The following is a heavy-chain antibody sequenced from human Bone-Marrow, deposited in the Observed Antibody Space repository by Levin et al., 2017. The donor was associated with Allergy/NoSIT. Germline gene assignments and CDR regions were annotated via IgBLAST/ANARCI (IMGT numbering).Heavy chain of an antibody. CDR3: AAGMYYYESSGYPLGY. CDR1: GFTVSRNC. Sequence: GGSLRLSCAASGFTVSRNCMSWVRQAPGKGLEWVSILFSGGSTYYADSVKGRFTISRDNSQNTVYLQMNSLRADDTAVYYCAAGMYYYESSGYPLGYCGQGTLATVYS. D-gene: IGHD3-22*01. CDR2: LFSGGST. J-gene: IGHJ4*02. V-gene: IGHV3-66*01.